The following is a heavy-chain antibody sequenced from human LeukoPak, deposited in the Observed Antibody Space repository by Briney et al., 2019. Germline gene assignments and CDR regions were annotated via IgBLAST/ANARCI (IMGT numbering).Heavy chain of an antibody. Sequence: GASVKVSCKVSGHTLTELSMHWVRQAPGKGLEWMGGFDPEDGETIYAQKFQDRVTMTEDTSTDTAYMELSSLRSEDTAVYYCATVMMVRGVIPLYNWFDPWGQGTLVTVSS. D-gene: IGHD3-10*01. V-gene: IGHV1-24*01. J-gene: IGHJ5*02. CDR3: ATVMMVRGVIPLYNWFDP. CDR1: GHTLTELS. CDR2: FDPEDGET.